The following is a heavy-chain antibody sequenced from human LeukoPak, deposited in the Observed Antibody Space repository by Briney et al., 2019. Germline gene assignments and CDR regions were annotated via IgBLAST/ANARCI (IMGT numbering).Heavy chain of an antibody. Sequence: GASVKVSCKASGYTFTSYGISWVRQAPGQGLEWMGWISAYNGNTNYAQKLQGRVTMATDTSTSSVQMKRRSLRSDDTAVYYCAGGGAAAIDYWGQGTLVTVSS. CDR3: AGGGAAAIDY. CDR2: ISAYNGNT. V-gene: IGHV1-18*01. D-gene: IGHD6-13*01. J-gene: IGHJ4*02. CDR1: GYTFTSYG.